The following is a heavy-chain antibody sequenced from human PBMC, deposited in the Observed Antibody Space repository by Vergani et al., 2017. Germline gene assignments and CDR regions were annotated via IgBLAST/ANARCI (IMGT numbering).Heavy chain of an antibody. D-gene: IGHD4-17*01. CDR3: ARDRGDYGDYIPI. CDR2: ISSSGNTI. CDR1: GFPFSDYY. J-gene: IGHJ3*02. V-gene: IGHV3-11*01. Sequence: QVQLVESGGGLVKPGGSLRLSCAASGFPFSDYYMSWFRQAPGKGLEWISYISSSGNTIYYVDSVKGRFTISRDNAKNSLYLQMNSLRAEDMAVYYCARDRGDYGDYIPIWGQGTMVTVSS.